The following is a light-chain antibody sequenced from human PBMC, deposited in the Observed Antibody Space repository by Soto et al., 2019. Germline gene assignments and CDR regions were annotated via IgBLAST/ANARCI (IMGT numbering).Light chain of an antibody. V-gene: IGKV1-5*01. CDR1: QSISSW. Sequence: DILMTQSPSTLSASVGDRVTITCRASQSISSWLAWYQQKPGKAPKLLIFDASSLETGVPSRFSGSGSGTQFTLTISSLQPDDFETYYCQQYKSYSYTFGQGTKVDIX. CDR3: QQYKSYSYT. CDR2: DAS. J-gene: IGKJ2*01.